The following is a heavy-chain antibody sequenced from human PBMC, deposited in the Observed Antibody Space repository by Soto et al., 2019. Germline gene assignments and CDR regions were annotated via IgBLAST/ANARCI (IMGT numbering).Heavy chain of an antibody. V-gene: IGHV3-23*01. CDR3: AKPLLGGYSYGPYDY. CDR1: GFTFSSYA. CDR2: ISSSGGST. J-gene: IGHJ4*02. D-gene: IGHD5-18*01. Sequence: PGGSLRLSCAASGFTFSSYAMSWVRQAPGKGLEWVSAISSSGGSTYYADSVKGRFTISRDNSKNTLYLQMNSLRAEDTAVYYCAKPLLGGYSYGPYDYWGQGTLVTVSS.